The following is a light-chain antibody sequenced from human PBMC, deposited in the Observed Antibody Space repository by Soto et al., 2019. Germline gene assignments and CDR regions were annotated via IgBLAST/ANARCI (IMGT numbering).Light chain of an antibody. Sequence: EIQMTQSPSSLSASVGDRVTITCRASQSISRYLNWYQQKQGKAPKLLIYAASSLQSGVPSRFSGSVSGTDGTITISSLQKEDGSTYYCQQTNSIPITFGQGTRLEIK. J-gene: IGKJ5*01. CDR3: QQTNSIPIT. V-gene: IGKV1-39*01. CDR2: AAS. CDR1: QSISRY.